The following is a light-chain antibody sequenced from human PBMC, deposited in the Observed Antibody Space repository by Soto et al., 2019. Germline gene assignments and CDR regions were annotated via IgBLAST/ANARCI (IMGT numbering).Light chain of an antibody. Sequence: EIVLTQSPGTLSLSPGERATLSCRASQSVSSSYLVWYQQKPGQAPRLLIYGASIRATGIPDRFSGSGSGTDFTLTISRLEPEDFAVYYCQQRSTWPLTFGGGTKVEIK. V-gene: IGKV3D-20*02. J-gene: IGKJ4*01. CDR3: QQRSTWPLT. CDR1: QSVSSSY. CDR2: GAS.